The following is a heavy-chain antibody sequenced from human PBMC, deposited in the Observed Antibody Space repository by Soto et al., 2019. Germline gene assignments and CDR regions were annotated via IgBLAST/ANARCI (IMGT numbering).Heavy chain of an antibody. Sequence: VASVKVSCKASGYTFTGYYMHWVRQAPGQGLEWMGWINPNSGGTNYAQKFQGWVTMTRDTSISTAYMELSRLRSDDTAVYYCARAYSSSLACLGYWGQGTLVTVSS. V-gene: IGHV1-2*04. CDR2: INPNSGGT. CDR3: ARAYSSSLACLGY. D-gene: IGHD6-6*01. CDR1: GYTFTGYY. J-gene: IGHJ4*02.